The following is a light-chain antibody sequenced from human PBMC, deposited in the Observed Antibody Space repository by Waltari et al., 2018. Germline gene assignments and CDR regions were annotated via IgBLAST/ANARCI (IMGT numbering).Light chain of an antibody. CDR2: WAS. J-gene: IGKJ5*01. Sequence: DIVMTQSPDSLAVSLGERATINCKSSQSVLSSSNNKNYLTWYQQKPGQPPKLLIYWASIRESGVPDRFSGSGSGTDFTLTISSLQAEDVEVYYCQQYYSTPPITFGQGTRLEIK. CDR1: QSVLSSSNNKNY. V-gene: IGKV4-1*01. CDR3: QQYYSTPPIT.